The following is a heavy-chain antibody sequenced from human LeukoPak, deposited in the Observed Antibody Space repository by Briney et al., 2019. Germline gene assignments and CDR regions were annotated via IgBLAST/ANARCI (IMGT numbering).Heavy chain of an antibody. D-gene: IGHD3-22*01. CDR3: ARTSYYYDTSGYYLYYFDY. CDR1: GDSITSYY. J-gene: IGHJ4*02. Sequence: SETLSLTCTVSGDSITSYYWSWIRQPPGKGLERLGYIYYSGSSNYNPSLESRVTVSVDSSKNQFSLNLTSVTAADTAVYYCARTSYYYDTSGYYLYYFDYWGQGTLVTVSS. V-gene: IGHV4-59*08. CDR2: IYYSGSS.